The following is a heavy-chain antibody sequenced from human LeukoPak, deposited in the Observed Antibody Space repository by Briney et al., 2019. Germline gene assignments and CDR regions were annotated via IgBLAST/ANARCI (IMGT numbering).Heavy chain of an antibody. Sequence: ASVKVSCKASGGTFSSYAISWVRQAPGQGLEWMGRIIPILGIANYAQKLQGRVTITADKSTSTASMELSSLRSEDTAVYYCARDAGVLLWFGDVSMGWFDPWGQGTLVTVSS. V-gene: IGHV1-69*04. CDR3: ARDAGVLLWFGDVSMGWFDP. CDR2: IIPILGIA. CDR1: GGTFSSYA. J-gene: IGHJ5*02. D-gene: IGHD3-10*01.